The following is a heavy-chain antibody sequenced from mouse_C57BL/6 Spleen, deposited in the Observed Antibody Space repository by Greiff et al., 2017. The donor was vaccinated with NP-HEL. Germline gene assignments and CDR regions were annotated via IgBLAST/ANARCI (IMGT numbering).Heavy chain of an antibody. V-gene: IGHV1-82*01. CDR2: IYPGDGDT. J-gene: IGHJ1*03. CDR3: ARRDYGRSYGDFDV. CDR1: GYAFSSSW. D-gene: IGHD1-1*01. Sequence: QVQLQQSGPELVKPGASVKISCKASGYAFSSSWMNWVKQRPGKGLEWIGRIYPGDGDTNYNGKFKGKATLTADKSSSTAYMQLSSLTSEDSAVYVCARRDYGRSYGDFDVWGTGTTVTVSS.